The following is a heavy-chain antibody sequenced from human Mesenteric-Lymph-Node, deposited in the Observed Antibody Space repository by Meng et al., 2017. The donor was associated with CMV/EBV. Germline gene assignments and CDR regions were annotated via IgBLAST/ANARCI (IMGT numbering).Heavy chain of an antibody. D-gene: IGHD3-10*01. Sequence: FTSYGISWVRQEPGQGLEWMGWSSAYNGNTNYAQTLQGRVTMTTDTSTSTASMELRSLRSADTAVYYCASAYSPLSLWFGELLPPFDYGGQGSLVTVSS. J-gene: IGHJ4*02. CDR1: FTSYG. V-gene: IGHV1-18*01. CDR2: SSAYNGNT. CDR3: ASAYSPLSLWFGELLPPFDY.